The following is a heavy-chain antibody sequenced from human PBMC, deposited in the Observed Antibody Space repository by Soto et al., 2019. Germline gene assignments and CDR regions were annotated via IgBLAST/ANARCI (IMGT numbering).Heavy chain of an antibody. CDR1: GFTFSSYS. V-gene: IGHV3-48*01. Sequence: EVQLVESGGGLVQPGGSLRLSCAASGFTFSSYSMHWVRQAPGKGLEWVSYISSSSSTIYYADSVKGRFTISRDNAKNSLYLQMNSLRTVDTAVYYCAREGWPFDYWGQGTLVTVSS. CDR3: AREGWPFDY. CDR2: ISSSSSTI. J-gene: IGHJ4*02.